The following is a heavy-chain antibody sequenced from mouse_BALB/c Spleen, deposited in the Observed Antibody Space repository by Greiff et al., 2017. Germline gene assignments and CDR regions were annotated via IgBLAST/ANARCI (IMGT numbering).Heavy chain of an antibody. CDR2: ISSSGST. Sequence: DVQLQESGPSLVKPSQTLSLTCSATGDSITSYYWHWMRQFPGHRLEYMGYISSSGSTYFNPSLKRRISITRETPKNQYYLQLNSVTTEDTASYYCARYKIYGNNVAWFAYWGQGTLVTVSA. CDR3: ARYKIYGNNVAWFAY. J-gene: IGHJ3*01. CDR1: GDSITSYY. D-gene: IGHD2-1*01. V-gene: IGHV3-8*02.